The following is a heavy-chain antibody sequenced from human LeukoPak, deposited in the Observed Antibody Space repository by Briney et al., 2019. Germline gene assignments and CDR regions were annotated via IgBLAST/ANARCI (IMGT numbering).Heavy chain of an antibody. CDR1: GYTFTAYF. V-gene: IGHV1-2*02. Sequence: ASVKVSCKASGYTFTAYFIHWARQAPGQGLEWMGWINPKSGGTKYVQRFQGRVTMTRDTSISTAYMELSRLSSDDTAVYYCASASADVSWGQGTLVTVSS. D-gene: IGHD3-10*01. CDR3: ASASADVS. J-gene: IGHJ5*02. CDR2: INPKSGGT.